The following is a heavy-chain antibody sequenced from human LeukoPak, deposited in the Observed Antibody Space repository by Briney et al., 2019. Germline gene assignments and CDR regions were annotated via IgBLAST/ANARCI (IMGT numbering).Heavy chain of an antibody. Sequence: SETLSLTCTVSGGSISSGGYYWSWIRQHPGKGLEWIGYIYYSGSTYYNPSLKSRVTISVDTSKNQFSLKLSSVTAADTAVYYCARGVRIRGDYWPYYYYMDVWGKGTTVTVSS. V-gene: IGHV4-31*03. CDR3: ARGVRIRGDYWPYYYYMDV. CDR1: GGSISSGGYY. D-gene: IGHD4-17*01. CDR2: IYYSGST. J-gene: IGHJ6*03.